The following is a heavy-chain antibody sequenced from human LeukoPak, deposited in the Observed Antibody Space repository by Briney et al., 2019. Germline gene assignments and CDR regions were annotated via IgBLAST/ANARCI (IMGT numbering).Heavy chain of an antibody. CDR2: MNPNSGNT. CDR3: AREYDSKRAIDY. CDR1: GYTFTSYD. V-gene: IGHV1-8*03. Sequence: GASVKVSCKASGYTFTSYDFNWVRQATGQGLEWMGWMNPNSGNTGYAQKFQGRVTITRNTSISTAYMELNSLRSEDTAVYYCAREYDSKRAIDYWGQGTLVTVSS. D-gene: IGHD3-22*01. J-gene: IGHJ4*02.